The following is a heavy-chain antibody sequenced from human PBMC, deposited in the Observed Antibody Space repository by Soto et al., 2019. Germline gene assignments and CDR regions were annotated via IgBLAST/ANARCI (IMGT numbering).Heavy chain of an antibody. J-gene: IGHJ4*02. CDR2: IDPSDSYT. Sequence: PGESLKISCKGSGYSLTSYWISWVRQMPGKGLEWMGRIDPSDSYTNYSPSFQGNVTISADKSISTAYLQWSSLKASDTAMYYCARLRRYCSSTSCAPSGFDYWGQGTLVTVSS. CDR3: ARLRRYCSSTSCAPSGFDY. D-gene: IGHD2-2*01. CDR1: GYSLTSYW. V-gene: IGHV5-10-1*01.